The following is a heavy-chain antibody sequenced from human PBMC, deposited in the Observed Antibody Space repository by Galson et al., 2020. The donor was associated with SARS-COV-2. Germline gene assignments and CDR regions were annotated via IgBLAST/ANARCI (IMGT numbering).Heavy chain of an antibody. CDR2: IITVFGTA. CDR3: ARDPYGGDRSCDY. Sequence: ASVTVSCKASGGTFSSSAFNWVRQAPGQGLEWVGRIITVFGTATYAQKFQGRFTITADESTNTAYMAVSSLNSEDTAVYYCARDPYGGDRSCDYWGQGTLVTVSS. D-gene: IGHD2-21*02. CDR1: GGTFSSSA. J-gene: IGHJ4*02. V-gene: IGHV1-69*13.